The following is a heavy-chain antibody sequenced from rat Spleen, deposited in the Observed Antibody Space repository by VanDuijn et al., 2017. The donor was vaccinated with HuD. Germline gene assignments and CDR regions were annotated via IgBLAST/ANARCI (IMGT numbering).Heavy chain of an antibody. CDR3: ARIGAGSFDY. J-gene: IGHJ2*01. V-gene: IGHV2-43*01. CDR1: GFSLTSYH. D-gene: IGHD1-5*01. Sequence: QVQLKESGPGLVQPSQTLSLTCTVSGFSLTSYHVSWVRQPPGKGLEWMGVIWTGGSTADNSLLKSRLSISMDTSKSQVFLKMNSLQTEDTATYYCARIGAGSFDYWGQGVMVTVSS. CDR2: IWTGGST.